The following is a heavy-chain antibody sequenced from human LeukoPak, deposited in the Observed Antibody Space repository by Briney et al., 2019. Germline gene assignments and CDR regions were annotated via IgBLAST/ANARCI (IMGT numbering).Heavy chain of an antibody. Sequence: SETLSLTCAVYGGSFSGYYWSWIRQPPGKGLEWIGEINHSGSTNYNPSLKSRVTISVDTSKNQFSLKLSSVTAADTAVYYCARDHHLAVAGTPFDYWGQGTLVTVSS. V-gene: IGHV4-34*01. CDR1: GGSFSGYY. CDR2: INHSGST. J-gene: IGHJ4*02. D-gene: IGHD6-19*01. CDR3: ARDHHLAVAGTPFDY.